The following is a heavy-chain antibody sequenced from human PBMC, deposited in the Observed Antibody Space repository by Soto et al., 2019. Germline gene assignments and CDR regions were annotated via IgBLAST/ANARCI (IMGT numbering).Heavy chain of an antibody. CDR2: IIPIFGTA. Sequence: QVQLVQSGAEVKKPGSSVKVSCKASGGTFSSYAISWVRQAPGQGLEWMGGIIPIFGTANYAQKFQGRVTITADESTSTDYMELSSLRSEDTAVYYCARDRGIVVVPAAIRDYYGMDVWGQGTTVTVSS. CDR1: GGTFSSYA. V-gene: IGHV1-69*01. CDR3: ARDRGIVVVPAAIRDYYGMDV. D-gene: IGHD2-2*02. J-gene: IGHJ6*02.